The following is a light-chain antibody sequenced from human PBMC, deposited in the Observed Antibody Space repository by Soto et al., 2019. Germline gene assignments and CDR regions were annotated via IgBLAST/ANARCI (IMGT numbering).Light chain of an antibody. CDR3: SLFTSSRTYV. Sequence: QSALTQPPSVSGSPGQSVTISCTATSSDVGTYDRVSWYQQPPGTAPKLIIYEVTYRPSGVPDRFSEYYSGYTASLTISGLQAEDEADYYCSLFTSSRTYVFGTGTKVTVL. V-gene: IGLV2-18*01. J-gene: IGLJ1*01. CDR2: EVT. CDR1: SSDVGTYDR.